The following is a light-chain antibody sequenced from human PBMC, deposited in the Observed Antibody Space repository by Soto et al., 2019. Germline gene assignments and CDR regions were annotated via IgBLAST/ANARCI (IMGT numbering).Light chain of an antibody. V-gene: IGKV3-15*01. CDR3: HQRDNGDRVK. J-gene: IGKJ5*01. CDR1: QSVSSN. Sequence: EIEVSHSPATVSPSTPNRPTLSFRSSQSVSSNLAWYQQKPGQAPRLLIYGASTRATGIQARFSGSGSGTEFTLTISSLQSEDFAVYFSHQRDNGDRVKFGQGTRLEIK. CDR2: GAS.